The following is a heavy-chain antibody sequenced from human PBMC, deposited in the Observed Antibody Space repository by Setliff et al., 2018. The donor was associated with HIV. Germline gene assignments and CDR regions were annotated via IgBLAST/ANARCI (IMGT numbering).Heavy chain of an antibody. J-gene: IGHJ5*02. Sequence: SETLSLTCTVSGGSISSNSYYWSWIRQPAGKGLEWIGHIYTNGRTNYNPPLKSRVPISLDTSSNQFSLKLSSVTAADAAVYYCASRVYYYDSSGYLREEGFDPWGQGTLVTVSS. D-gene: IGHD3-22*01. CDR1: GGSISSNSYY. CDR3: ASRVYYYDSSGYLREEGFDP. CDR2: IYTNGRT. V-gene: IGHV4-61*09.